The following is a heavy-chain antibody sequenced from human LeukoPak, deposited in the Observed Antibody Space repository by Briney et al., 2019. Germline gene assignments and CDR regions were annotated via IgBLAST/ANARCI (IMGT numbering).Heavy chain of an antibody. J-gene: IGHJ1*01. Sequence: SVKVPCKASGGTFSSYAISWVRQAPGQGLEWMGGIIPIFGTANYAQKFQGRVTITTDEYTSTAYMELSSLRSEDTAVYYCARGRQQLVFFQHWGQGTLVTVSS. D-gene: IGHD6-13*01. V-gene: IGHV1-69*05. CDR3: ARGRQQLVFFQH. CDR1: GGTFSSYA. CDR2: IIPIFGTA.